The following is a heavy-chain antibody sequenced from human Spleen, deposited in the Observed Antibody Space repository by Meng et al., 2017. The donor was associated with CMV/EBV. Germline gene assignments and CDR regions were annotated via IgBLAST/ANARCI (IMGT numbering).Heavy chain of an antibody. CDR3: AKDLDLGAPGYYYGMDV. J-gene: IGHJ6*02. CDR1: GGSFSGYY. V-gene: IGHV3-11*06. CDR2: ISSSSSYI. Sequence: LSLTCAVYGGSFSGYYWSWIRQPPGKGLEWVSSISSSSSYIYYADSVKGRFTISRDNSKNTLYLQMNSLRAEDTAVYYCAKDLDLGAPGYYYGMDVWGQGTTVTVSS. D-gene: IGHD3-16*01.